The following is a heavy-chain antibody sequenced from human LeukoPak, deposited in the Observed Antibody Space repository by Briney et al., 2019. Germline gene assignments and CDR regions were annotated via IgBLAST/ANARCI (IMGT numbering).Heavy chain of an antibody. J-gene: IGHJ4*02. CDR1: GFSFCSYG. CDR2: IWYNDCNK. Sequence: GGSLRLSCAASGFSFCSYGIYWVCQAPPKGLQWRAVIWYNDCNKSYADSVKGRLTISRDNSKNKLYLQMNSVTAEDTAVYYCARGALRCYGFDYWGQGTLVTVSS. CDR3: ARGALRCYGFDY. V-gene: IGHV3-33*01. D-gene: IGHD4/OR15-4a*01.